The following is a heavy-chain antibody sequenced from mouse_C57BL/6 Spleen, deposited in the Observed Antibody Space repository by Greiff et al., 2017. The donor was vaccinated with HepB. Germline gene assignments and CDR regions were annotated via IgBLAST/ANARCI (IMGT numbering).Heavy chain of an antibody. J-gene: IGHJ4*01. Sequence: QVQLQQSGPGLVQPSQSLSITCTVSGFSLTSYGIHWVRQSPGKGLEWLGVIWSGGSTDYNAAFISRLSISKDNSKSQVFFKMNSLQADDTAIYYCASLITTVVANYAMDYWGQGTSVTVSS. V-gene: IGHV2-2*01. D-gene: IGHD1-1*01. CDR1: GFSLTSYG. CDR2: IWSGGST. CDR3: ASLITTVVANYAMDY.